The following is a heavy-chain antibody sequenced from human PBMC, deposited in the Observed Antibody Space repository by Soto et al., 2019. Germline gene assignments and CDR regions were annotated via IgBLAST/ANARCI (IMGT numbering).Heavy chain of an antibody. CDR1: GFTFSSYG. CDR2: ISYDGSNK. Sequence: QVQLVESGGGVAQPGRSLRLSCAASGFTFSSYGMHWVRQAPGKGLEWVAVISYDGSNKYYADSVKGRFTISRDNSKNTLYLQMNSLRAEDTAVYYCAKPLGGDIWGQGTMVTVSS. V-gene: IGHV3-30*18. CDR3: AKPLGGDI. J-gene: IGHJ3*02. D-gene: IGHD3-10*01.